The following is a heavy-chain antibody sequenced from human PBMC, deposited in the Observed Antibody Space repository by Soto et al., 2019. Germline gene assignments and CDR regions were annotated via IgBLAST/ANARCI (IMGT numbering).Heavy chain of an antibody. J-gene: IGHJ3*02. D-gene: IGHD3-16*01. Sequence: GGSLRLSCAASGFTLSSYAMSWVRQAPGKGLEWVSAISGSGGSTYYADSVKGRFTISRDNSKNTLYLQMNSLRAEDTAVYYCAKDPARGGGAGAFDIWGQGTMVTVSS. CDR1: GFTLSSYA. V-gene: IGHV3-23*01. CDR2: ISGSGGST. CDR3: AKDPARGGGAGAFDI.